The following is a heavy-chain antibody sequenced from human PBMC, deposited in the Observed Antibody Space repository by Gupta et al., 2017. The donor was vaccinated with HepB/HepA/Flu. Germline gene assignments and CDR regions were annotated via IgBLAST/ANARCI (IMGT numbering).Heavy chain of an antibody. V-gene: IGHV3-23*01. Sequence: EVQLLESGGSLGPPGGSLRLSCGGSGFTFSGQAMSWVRQTPGKGLEWVSSIGGAGGSANYAESVKGRFTISRDNSKNSLYLQMNSLRAEDTAIYYCVNYRFSTRSFDYWGQGTLVTVSS. D-gene: IGHD3-3*01. CDR1: GFTFSGQA. CDR2: IGGAGGSA. CDR3: VNYRFSTRSFDY. J-gene: IGHJ4*02.